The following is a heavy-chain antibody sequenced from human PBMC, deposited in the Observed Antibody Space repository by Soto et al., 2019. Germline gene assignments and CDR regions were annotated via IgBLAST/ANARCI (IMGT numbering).Heavy chain of an antibody. CDR3: ARESPPADY. CDR1: GYTFTSYG. Sequence: ASVKVSCKASGYTFTSYGISWVRQAPGQGLEWMGRISAYNGNTNYAQKIQGRVNKTTDTSTSTAYMELRSLRSDDTAVYYCARESPPADYWGQGTLVTVSS. J-gene: IGHJ4*02. V-gene: IGHV1-18*01. CDR2: ISAYNGNT.